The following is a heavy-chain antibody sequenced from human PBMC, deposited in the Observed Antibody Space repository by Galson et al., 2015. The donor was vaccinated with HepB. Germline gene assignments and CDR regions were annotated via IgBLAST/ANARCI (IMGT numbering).Heavy chain of an antibody. J-gene: IGHJ6*02. CDR1: GGSFSGYY. D-gene: IGHD3-10*01. CDR3: ARVRFGLNRFMVRVRGGMDV. CDR2: INHSGST. Sequence: ETLSLTCAVYGGSFSGYYWSWIRQPPGKGLEWIGEINHSGSTNYNPSLKSRVTISVDTSKNQFSLKLSSVTAGDTAVCYCARVRFGLNRFMVRVRGGMDVWGQGTTVTVSS. V-gene: IGHV4-34*01.